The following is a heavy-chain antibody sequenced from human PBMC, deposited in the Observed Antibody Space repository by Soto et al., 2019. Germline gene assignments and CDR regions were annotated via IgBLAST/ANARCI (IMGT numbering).Heavy chain of an antibody. Sequence: GGSLRVSCAASGFTCSSYGSHWVRQAPGKGLVWVSYISSSSSYIYYADSVKGRFTISRDNAKNSLYLQMNSLRAEDTAVYYCARDQSSGWFLGYYYGMDVWGQGTTVTVSS. CDR3: ARDQSSGWFLGYYYGMDV. D-gene: IGHD6-19*01. CDR1: GFTCSSYG. J-gene: IGHJ6*02. CDR2: ISSSSSYI. V-gene: IGHV3-21*01.